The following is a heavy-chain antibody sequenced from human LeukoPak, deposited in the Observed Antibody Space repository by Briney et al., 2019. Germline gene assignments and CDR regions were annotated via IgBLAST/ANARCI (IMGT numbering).Heavy chain of an antibody. J-gene: IGHJ2*01. CDR1: GGSFSGYY. Sequence: KTSETLSLTCAVYGGSFSGYYWSWIRQPPGKGLEWIGEINHSGSTNYNPSLKSRVTISVDTSKNQFSLKLSSVTAADTAVYYCARVTEVVYAYWYFDLWGRGTLVTVSS. V-gene: IGHV4-34*01. CDR3: ARVTEVVYAYWYFDL. D-gene: IGHD5/OR15-5a*01. CDR2: INHSGST.